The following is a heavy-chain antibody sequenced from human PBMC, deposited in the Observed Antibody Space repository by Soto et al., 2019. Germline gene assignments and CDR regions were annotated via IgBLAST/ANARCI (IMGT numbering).Heavy chain of an antibody. CDR1: GFTLSTYG. V-gene: IGHV3-23*01. J-gene: IGHJ6*02. CDR3: ARIRGYWYGLDV. Sequence: EVQLLESGGGLVQPGGSLRLSCAGSGFTLSTYGMTWVRQAPGKGLEWVSAITGTGGNTYYVDSVKGRFTSSRDNSKTMLYLQMNSVRVEDTAVYYCARIRGYWYGLDVWGQGTTVTVSS. CDR2: ITGTGGNT.